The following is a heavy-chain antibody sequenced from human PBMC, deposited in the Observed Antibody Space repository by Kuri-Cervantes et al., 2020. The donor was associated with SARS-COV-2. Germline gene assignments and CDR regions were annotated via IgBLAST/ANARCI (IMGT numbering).Heavy chain of an antibody. D-gene: IGHD4-17*01. CDR3: AGGFDYGDYPYYYGMGV. CDR1: GYTFTTYG. Sequence: ASVKASCKASGYTFTTYGITWVRQAPGQGLEWMGWISTYNANADYAQKLQGRVTMTTDTSTSIAYMELRSLRSDDTAIYYCAGGFDYGDYPYYYGMGVWGQGTTVTVS. J-gene: IGHJ6*02. V-gene: IGHV1-18*04. CDR2: ISTYNANA.